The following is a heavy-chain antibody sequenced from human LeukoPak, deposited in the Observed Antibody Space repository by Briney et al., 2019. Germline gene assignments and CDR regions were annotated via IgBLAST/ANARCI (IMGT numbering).Heavy chain of an antibody. V-gene: IGHV1-2*02. CDR3: ARVGATTPDY. D-gene: IGHD1-26*01. Sequence: ASVKVSCKASGYTFTAYYMHWVRQAPGQGLEWMGWINPNTGGTNYAPKFQGRVTMARDTSISAAYMVLSSLTFDDTAVYYCARVGATTPDYWGQGTLVTVSS. J-gene: IGHJ4*02. CDR2: INPNTGGT. CDR1: GYTFTAYY.